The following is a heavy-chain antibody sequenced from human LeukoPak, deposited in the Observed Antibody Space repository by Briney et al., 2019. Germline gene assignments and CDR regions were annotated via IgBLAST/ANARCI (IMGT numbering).Heavy chain of an antibody. CDR3: ARDSTYYYYMDV. V-gene: IGHV4-4*08. J-gene: IGHJ6*03. Sequence: PSETLSLTCTVSGDSLSSHYWSWIRQPPGKGLEWIGYIYGSGSTHYDPSLRSRVTISEDTSKNQFSLKLTSVTAADTAVYYCARDSTYYYYMDVWGKGTTVTVSS. CDR1: GDSLSSHY. CDR2: IYGSGST.